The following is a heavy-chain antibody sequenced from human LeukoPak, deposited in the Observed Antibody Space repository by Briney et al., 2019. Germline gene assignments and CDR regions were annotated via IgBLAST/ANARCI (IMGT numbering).Heavy chain of an antibody. CDR1: GGSISTYY. Sequence: SETLSLTCSVSGGSISTYYWSWIRQTPGKGLEQIGYIYNSGSTNYNPSLEGRVTMSIDTSKNQFSLKLSSVTAADTAVYYCTRGGDYEPIDSWGQGTLVTVSS. D-gene: IGHD3-16*01. V-gene: IGHV4-59*01. CDR2: IYNSGST. J-gene: IGHJ4*02. CDR3: TRGGDYEPIDS.